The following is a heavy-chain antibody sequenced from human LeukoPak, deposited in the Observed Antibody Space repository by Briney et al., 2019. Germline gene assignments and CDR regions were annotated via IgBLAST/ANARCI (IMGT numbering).Heavy chain of an antibody. J-gene: IGHJ4*02. D-gene: IGHD2-15*01. CDR2: ITSGSSYI. Sequence: GGSLRLSCAASGFTFSSYAMNWVRQAPGKGLEWVSSITSGSSYIYYADSVKGRFTISRDNAKNSLYLQMNSLGAEDTAVYYCARVHCSSGSCYSFDNWGQGTLVTVSS. CDR1: GFTFSSYA. CDR3: ARVHCSSGSCYSFDN. V-gene: IGHV3-21*01.